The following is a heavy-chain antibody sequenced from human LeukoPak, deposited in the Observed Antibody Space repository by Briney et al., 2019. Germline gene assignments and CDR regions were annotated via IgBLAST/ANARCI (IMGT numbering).Heavy chain of an antibody. CDR1: GYSFTSYW. CDR3: ARRRFNGWLQSRGAFDI. V-gene: IGHV5-51*01. J-gene: IGHJ3*02. D-gene: IGHD5-24*01. CDR2: IYPGDSDT. Sequence: GESLKISCKGSGYSFTSYWIGWVRQMPGKGLEWMGIIYPGDSDTRYSPSFQGQVTISADKSISTAYLQWSSLKASDTAMYYCARRRFNGWLQSRGAFDIWGQGTMVTVSS.